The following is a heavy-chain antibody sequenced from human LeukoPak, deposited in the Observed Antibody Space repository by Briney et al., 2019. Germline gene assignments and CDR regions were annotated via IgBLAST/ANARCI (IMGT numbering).Heavy chain of an antibody. J-gene: IGHJ4*02. V-gene: IGHV1-69*06. Sequence: SVKVSCKASRGTFSSYDISWVRQAPGQGLEWMGGIIPMLGTPNYAQKFQGRVTITADKSTSTAYMDLSSLRSEDTAVYYCASGITDIVVVPATLRNYYFDYWGQGTLVTVSS. CDR1: RGTFSSYD. CDR2: IIPMLGTP. D-gene: IGHD2-2*01. CDR3: ASGITDIVVVPATLRNYYFDY.